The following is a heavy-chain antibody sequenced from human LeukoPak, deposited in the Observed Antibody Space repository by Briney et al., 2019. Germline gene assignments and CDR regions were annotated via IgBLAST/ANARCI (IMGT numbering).Heavy chain of an antibody. D-gene: IGHD3-22*01. J-gene: IGHJ4*02. V-gene: IGHV4-34*01. CDR1: GGSFSGYY. CDR3: ARAAAGYYDRYFDY. Sequence: SETLSLTCAVYGGSFSGYYWSWIRQPPGKGLEWIGEINHSGSTNYNPSLKSRVTISVDTSKNQFSLKLSSVTAADTAVYYCARAAAGYYDRYFDYWGQGTLVTVSS. CDR2: INHSGST.